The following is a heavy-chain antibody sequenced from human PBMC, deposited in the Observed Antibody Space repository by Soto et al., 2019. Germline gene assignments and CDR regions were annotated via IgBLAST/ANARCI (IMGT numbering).Heavy chain of an antibody. Sequence: PVGSLRLSCAASGFTFSSYGMHWVRQAPGKGLEWVAVISYDGSNKYYADSVKGRFTISRDNSKNTLYLQMNSLRAEDTAVYYCAKDLDPSYYYDSSGYLDYWGQGTLVTVSS. CDR1: GFTFSSYG. CDR3: AKDLDPSYYYDSSGYLDY. D-gene: IGHD3-22*01. CDR2: ISYDGSNK. V-gene: IGHV3-30*18. J-gene: IGHJ4*02.